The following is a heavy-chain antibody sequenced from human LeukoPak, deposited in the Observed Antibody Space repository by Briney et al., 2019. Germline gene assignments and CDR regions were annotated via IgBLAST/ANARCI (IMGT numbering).Heavy chain of an antibody. CDR3: TKDYYYGSGSCTDY. Sequence: GGSLRLSCAASGFTFTSYGMHWVRQAPGKGLEWVAAISNDGNKKYYSDSVKGRFTISRDNSKTTLYLQMNSLRVEDTAVYYCTKDYYYGSGSCTDYWGQGTLVTVSS. CDR2: ISNDGNKK. J-gene: IGHJ4*02. D-gene: IGHD3-10*01. V-gene: IGHV3-30*18. CDR1: GFTFTSYG.